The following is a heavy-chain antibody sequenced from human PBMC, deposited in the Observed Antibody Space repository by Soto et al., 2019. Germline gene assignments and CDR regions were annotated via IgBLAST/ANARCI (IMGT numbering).Heavy chain of an antibody. V-gene: IGHV4-39*01. Sequence: SETLSLTCTVSGGSISSYGHYWGWIRQPPGKGLEWIGSVYYSGSTYYNSSLKSRVTISVDTSKKQFSLNLSSVTAADTAVYYCASRTSRLATHYGLDVWGQGTTVTVSS. CDR1: GGSISSYGHY. J-gene: IGHJ6*02. CDR3: ASRTSRLATHYGLDV. D-gene: IGHD6-19*01. CDR2: VYYSGST.